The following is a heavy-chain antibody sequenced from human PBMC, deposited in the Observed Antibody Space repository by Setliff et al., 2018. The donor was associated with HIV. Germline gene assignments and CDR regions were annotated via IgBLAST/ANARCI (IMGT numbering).Heavy chain of an antibody. V-gene: IGHV4-39*01. CDR2: FHYSGST. J-gene: IGHJ4*02. CDR3: ARPPQNYYDSSGYLY. D-gene: IGHD3-22*01. Sequence: PSETLSLTCNVSGDSITSSSYYWAWTRQPPGKGLEWIGSFHYSGSTSYNPSLRSRLTISVDTSKKQLSLKLTSVTGADTAVYFCARPPQNYYDSSGYLYWGQGTLVTVSS. CDR1: GDSITSSSYY.